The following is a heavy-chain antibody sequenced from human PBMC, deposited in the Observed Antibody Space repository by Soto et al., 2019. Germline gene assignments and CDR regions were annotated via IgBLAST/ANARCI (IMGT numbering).Heavy chain of an antibody. D-gene: IGHD1-26*01. CDR1: GGTFSNYA. CDR2: IIPIFGTS. V-gene: IGHV1-69*01. CDR3: VRDHSVVGATFVAFDI. Sequence: QVQLVQSGAEVKKPGSSVKVSCKASGGTFSNYAITWVRQAPGQGLEWMGGIIPIFGTSNYAQKFQGRITITADESTSTAYMELSSLRSDDTAMYYCVRDHSVVGATFVAFDIWGQGTMVTVSS. J-gene: IGHJ3*02.